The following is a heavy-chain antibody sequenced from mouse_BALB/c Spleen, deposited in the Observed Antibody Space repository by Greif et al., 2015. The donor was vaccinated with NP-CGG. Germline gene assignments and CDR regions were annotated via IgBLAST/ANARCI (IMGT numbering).Heavy chain of an antibody. CDR3: NAEGLRRDYAMDY. V-gene: IGHV14-4*02. Sequence: EVQLQQSGAELVRSGASVKLSCTASGFNIKDYYMHWVKQRPEQGLEWIGWTDPENGDTEYAPKFQGKATMTADTSSNTAYLQLSSLTSEDTAVYYCNAEGLRRDYAMDYWGQGTSVTVSS. D-gene: IGHD2-4*01. CDR2: TDPENGDT. J-gene: IGHJ4*01. CDR1: GFNIKDYY.